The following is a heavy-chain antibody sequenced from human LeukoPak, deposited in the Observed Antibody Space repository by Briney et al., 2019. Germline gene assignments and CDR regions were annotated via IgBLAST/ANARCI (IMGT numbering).Heavy chain of an antibody. CDR1: GYTLTELS. V-gene: IGHV1-24*01. D-gene: IGHD6-19*01. CDR2: FDPEDGET. Sequence: ASVKVSCKVSGYTLTELSMHWVRQAPGKGLEWMGGFDPEDGETIYAQKFQGRVTVTEDTSTDTAYMELSSLRSEDTAVYYCATAIPPGSGWSIDYWAQGTLVTVSS. J-gene: IGHJ4*02. CDR3: ATAIPPGSGWSIDY.